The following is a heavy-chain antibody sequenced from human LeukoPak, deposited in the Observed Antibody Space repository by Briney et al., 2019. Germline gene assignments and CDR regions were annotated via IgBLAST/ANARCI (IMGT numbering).Heavy chain of an antibody. CDR2: INHGGST. CDR1: GGSFSGYY. Sequence: SETLSLTCAVYGGSFSGYYWSWIRQPPGKGLEWIGEINHGGSTNYNPSLKSRVTISVDTSKNQFSLKLSSVTAADTAVYYCARGEPVTTLSAYYFDYWGQGTLVTVSS. CDR3: ARGEPVTTLSAYYFDY. V-gene: IGHV4-34*01. J-gene: IGHJ4*02. D-gene: IGHD4-17*01.